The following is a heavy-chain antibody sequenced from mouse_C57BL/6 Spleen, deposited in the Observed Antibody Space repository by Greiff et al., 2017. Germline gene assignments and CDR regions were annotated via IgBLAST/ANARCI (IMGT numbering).Heavy chain of an antibody. J-gene: IGHJ2*01. Sequence: VQLQQSGAELVMPGASVKLSCKASGYTFTSYWMHWVKQRPGQGLEWIGEIDPSDSYTNYNQKFKGKSTLTVDKSSSTAYMQLSSLTSEDSAVYYCARRDYYGSSPYYFDYWGQGTTLTVSS. CDR1: GYTFTSYW. CDR3: ARRDYYGSSPYYFDY. V-gene: IGHV1-69*01. CDR2: IDPSDSYT. D-gene: IGHD1-1*01.